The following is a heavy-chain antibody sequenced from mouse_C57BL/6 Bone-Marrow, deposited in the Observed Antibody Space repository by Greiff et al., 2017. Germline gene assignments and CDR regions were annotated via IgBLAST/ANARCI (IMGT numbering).Heavy chain of an antibody. D-gene: IGHD2-3*01. J-gene: IGHJ4*01. CDR3: ARGDDGYYLYAMDY. CDR1: GYTFTDHT. CDR2: IYPRDGST. V-gene: IGHV1-78*01. Sequence: VMLVESDAELVKPGASVKISCKVSGYTFTDHTIHWMKQRPEQGLEWIGYIYPRDGSTKYNEKFKGKATLTADKSSSTAYMQLNSLTSEDSAVYFCARGDDGYYLYAMDYWGQGTSVTVSS.